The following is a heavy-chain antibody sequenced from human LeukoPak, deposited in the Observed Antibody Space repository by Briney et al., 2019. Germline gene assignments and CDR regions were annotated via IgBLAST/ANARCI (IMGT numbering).Heavy chain of an antibody. Sequence: ASVKVSCKASGYTFTGYYIHWMRQAPGQGLEWMGCINPNSGGANYAQKFQGRVTMTRDTSISSGYMELSSLRSEDTAVYYCASGPITMVRGDYYYYYMDVWGKGTTVTISS. CDR1: GYTFTGYY. CDR3: ASGPITMVRGDYYYYYMDV. J-gene: IGHJ6*03. CDR2: INPNSGGA. D-gene: IGHD3-10*01. V-gene: IGHV1-2*02.